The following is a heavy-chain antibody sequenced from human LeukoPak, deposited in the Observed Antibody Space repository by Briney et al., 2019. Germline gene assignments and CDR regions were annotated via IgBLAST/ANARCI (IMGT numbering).Heavy chain of an antibody. Sequence: GGSLRLSCAASAFIFSDSDMHWVRQAPGKGLEWVAVISYDGSKKNYADSVKGRFTISRDNPKNTLYLQMVSLRPEDSAVYYCAKKGQSTETASPRPLDPRGQGTLVTVSS. CDR1: AFIFSDSD. J-gene: IGHJ5*02. D-gene: IGHD4-17*01. V-gene: IGHV3-30*18. CDR3: AKKGQSTETASPRPLDP. CDR2: ISYDGSKK.